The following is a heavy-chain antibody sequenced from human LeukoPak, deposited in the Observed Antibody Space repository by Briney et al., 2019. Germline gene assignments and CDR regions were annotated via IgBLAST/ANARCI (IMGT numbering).Heavy chain of an antibody. J-gene: IGHJ4*02. Sequence: PGGSLRLSCAASGFTFGGSAMHWVRQASGKGLEWAGRIRSKANSYATAYAASVKGRFTISRDDSKNTAYLQMNSLKTEDTAVYYCTRHQYSSGWEIDYWGQGTLVTVSS. V-gene: IGHV3-73*01. CDR3: TRHQYSSGWEIDY. CDR2: IRSKANSYAT. D-gene: IGHD6-19*01. CDR1: GFTFGGSA.